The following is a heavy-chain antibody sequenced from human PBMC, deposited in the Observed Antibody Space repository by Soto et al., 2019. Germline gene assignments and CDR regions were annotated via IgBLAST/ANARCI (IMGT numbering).Heavy chain of an antibody. D-gene: IGHD6-19*01. V-gene: IGHV3-23*01. Sequence: EVQLLESGGGLVQPGGSLRLSCAASGFTFSSYAMRWVRQAPGKGLEWVSAISGSGDSTYYADSVKGRFTISRDNSKNTLYLQRNRLSAEDTAIYYCARRGRGWYYDCWGRGTLVTVSS. CDR2: ISGSGDST. CDR3: ARRGRGWYYDC. CDR1: GFTFSSYA. J-gene: IGHJ4*02.